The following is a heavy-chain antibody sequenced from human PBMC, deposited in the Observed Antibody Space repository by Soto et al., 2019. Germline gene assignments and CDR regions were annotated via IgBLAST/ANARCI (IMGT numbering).Heavy chain of an antibody. J-gene: IGHJ4*02. D-gene: IGHD1-26*01. CDR2: INHSGST. V-gene: IGHV4-34*01. Sequence: QVQLQQWGAGLLKPSETLSLTCAVYGGSFSGYIWSWIRQPPGKGLQWIGQINHSGSTNYNPSLKSRVTISLHTSNSQCSLELSSVTAADTAVYYCARGLMSGSYYSGGWYYFDYWGQGTLVTVSS. CDR3: ARGLMSGSYYSGGWYYFDY. CDR1: GGSFSGYI.